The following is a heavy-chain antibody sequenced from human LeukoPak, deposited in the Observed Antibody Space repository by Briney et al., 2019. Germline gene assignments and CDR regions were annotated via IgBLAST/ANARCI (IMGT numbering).Heavy chain of an antibody. CDR2: ISGGGSSV. D-gene: IGHD2-15*01. Sequence: GGSLRLSCAASGFTFSDYYMSWIRRAPGKGLEWVSYISGGGSSVYYADSVEGRFTISRDNAKNSLYLQMNSLRAADTAVYYCARLAATYYYDYWGQGTLVTVSS. CDR3: ARLAATYYYDY. V-gene: IGHV3-11*01. J-gene: IGHJ4*02. CDR1: GFTFSDYY.